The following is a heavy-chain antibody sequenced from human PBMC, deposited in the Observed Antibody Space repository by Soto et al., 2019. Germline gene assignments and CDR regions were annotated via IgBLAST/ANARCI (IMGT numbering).Heavy chain of an antibody. CDR1: GFTFSDYY. CDR2: ISSSSYT. CDR3: ARDPYGDYETDAFDI. Sequence: TGGSLRLSCAASGFTFSDYYMSWIRQAPGKGLEWVSYISSSSYTNYADSVKGRFTISRDNAKNSLYLQMNSLRAEDTAVYYGARDPYGDYETDAFDIWGQGTMVTVSS. D-gene: IGHD4-17*01. V-gene: IGHV3-11*06. J-gene: IGHJ3*02.